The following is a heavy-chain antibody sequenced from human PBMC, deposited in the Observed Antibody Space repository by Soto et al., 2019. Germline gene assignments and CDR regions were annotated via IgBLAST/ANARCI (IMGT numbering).Heavy chain of an antibody. CDR3: AKDPKATGTHY. V-gene: IGHV3-30*18. CDR1: GFIIGSYG. Sequence: QVQLVESGGGVVQPGRSLRLSCAASGFIIGSYGMHWVRQAPGKGLEWVAVITYDGSNKYYADSVRGRLSISRDNSRNTVYLQMHSLRAEDTAVYYCAKDPKATGTHYWGRGTLVTVSS. J-gene: IGHJ4*02. D-gene: IGHD1-1*01. CDR2: ITYDGSNK.